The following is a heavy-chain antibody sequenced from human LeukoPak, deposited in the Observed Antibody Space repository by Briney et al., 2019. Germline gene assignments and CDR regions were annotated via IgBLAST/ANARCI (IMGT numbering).Heavy chain of an antibody. CDR3: ARSDGYGIVGI. J-gene: IGHJ3*02. D-gene: IGHD1-26*01. CDR2: IYSSGSI. Sequence: PSDTLSLICSVSGASISSGSNYWGWIRRPPGKTLEWIGRIYSSGSIYYNPSLKSRVIIIIDTPKNHFSLTVSSVTAADTAVYCARSDGYGIVGIWGQGTMVSVS. V-gene: IGHV4-39*07. CDR1: GASISSGSNY.